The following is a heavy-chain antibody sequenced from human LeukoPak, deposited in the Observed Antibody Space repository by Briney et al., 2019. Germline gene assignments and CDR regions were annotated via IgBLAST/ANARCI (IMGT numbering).Heavy chain of an antibody. D-gene: IGHD6-13*01. J-gene: IGHJ4*02. CDR1: GYIFTNFG. V-gene: IGHV1-18*01. CDR3: ARLGSSWNEIDY. Sequence: ASVKVSCKTSGYIFTNFGISWVRPAPGQGLEWMGWISAYNGNTNSAQKFQGRLTMTTDTSTTTAYLELRSLRSDDTAVYYCARLGSSWNEIDYWGQGTLVTVSS. CDR2: ISAYNGNT.